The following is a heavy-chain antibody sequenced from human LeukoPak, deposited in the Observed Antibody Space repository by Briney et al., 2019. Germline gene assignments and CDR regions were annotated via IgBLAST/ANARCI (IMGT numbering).Heavy chain of an antibody. CDR2: IYYSGST. CDR3: ARCSRYYCTNGVCPYYFDY. V-gene: IGHV4-39*07. CDR1: GGSISSSSYY. D-gene: IGHD2-8*01. Sequence: SETLSLTCTVSGGSISSSSYYWGWIRQPPGKGLEWIGSIYYSGSTYYNPSLKSRVTISVDTSKNQFSLKLSSVTAADTAVYYCARCSRYYCTNGVCPYYFDYWGQGTLVTVSS. J-gene: IGHJ4*02.